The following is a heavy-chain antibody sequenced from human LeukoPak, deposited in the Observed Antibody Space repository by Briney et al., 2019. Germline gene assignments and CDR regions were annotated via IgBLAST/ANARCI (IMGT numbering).Heavy chain of an antibody. CDR3: ARGRYSESPFDY. CDR1: GYTFTGYY. Sequence: ASVKVSCKASGYTFTGYYMHWVRQAPGQGLEWMGWINPNSGGTNYAQKFQGRVTTTRDTSISTAYMGLSRLRSDDTAVYYCARGRYSESPFDYWGQGTLVTVSS. J-gene: IGHJ4*02. CDR2: INPNSGGT. D-gene: IGHD1-26*01. V-gene: IGHV1-2*02.